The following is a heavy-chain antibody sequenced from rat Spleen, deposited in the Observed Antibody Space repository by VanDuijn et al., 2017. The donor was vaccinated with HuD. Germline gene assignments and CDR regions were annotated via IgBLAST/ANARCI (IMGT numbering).Heavy chain of an antibody. CDR3: ARDRDYYDGPIWGVMDA. D-gene: IGHD1-12*02. CDR1: GFSLTSYN. V-gene: IGHV2-45*01. CDR2: MWSGGST. Sequence: QVQLMESGPGLVQPSETLSLTCTVSGFSLTSYNVHWVRQPPGKGLEWMGVMWSGGSTDYNSALKSRLSISRDTSKNQVFLKMNSLQSEDTTTYYCARDRDYYDGPIWGVMDAWGQGASVTVSS. J-gene: IGHJ4*01.